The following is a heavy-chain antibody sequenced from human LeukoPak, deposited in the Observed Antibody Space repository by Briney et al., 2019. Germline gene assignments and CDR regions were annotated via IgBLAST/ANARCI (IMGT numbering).Heavy chain of an antibody. CDR2: ITGNALNT. CDR3: ARVGGVPAAHFDY. D-gene: IGHD2-2*01. V-gene: IGHV3-23*01. J-gene: IGHJ4*02. CDR1: GFTFSNYA. Sequence: GGSLRLSCAASGFTFSNYAMSWVRQAPGKGLEWVSSITGNALNTYQADFIKGRFTISRDDSKNTLYLHLSSLRVEDTAVYYCARVGGVPAAHFDYWGQGIRVTVSS.